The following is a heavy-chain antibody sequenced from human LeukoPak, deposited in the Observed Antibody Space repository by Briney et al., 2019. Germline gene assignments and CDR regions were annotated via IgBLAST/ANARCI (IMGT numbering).Heavy chain of an antibody. CDR3: VGPDSQFDC. Sequence: PGGSLRLSCAASGFTFSDQSMNWVRQAPGKGLQWVSSISGNSLHIFYADSVRGRFTISRDNAKNSLYLQMNNLRAEDTAVYYCVGPDSQFDCWGQGTLVTVSS. CDR1: GFTFSDQS. V-gene: IGHV3-21*01. J-gene: IGHJ4*02. D-gene: IGHD3-10*01. CDR2: ISGNSLHI.